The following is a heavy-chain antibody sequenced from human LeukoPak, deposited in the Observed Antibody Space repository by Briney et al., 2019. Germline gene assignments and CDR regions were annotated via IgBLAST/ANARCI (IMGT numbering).Heavy chain of an antibody. CDR2: ISSSSSTI. Sequence: GGSLRLSCAASGFTFSSYSMNWVRQAPGKGLEWVSYISSSSSTIYYADSVKGRFTISRDNAKNSLYLQMNSLRAEDTAVYYCARDRYYYDSSRPMVFDYWGQGTLVTVSS. CDR1: GFTFSSYS. D-gene: IGHD3-22*01. CDR3: ARDRYYYDSSRPMVFDY. V-gene: IGHV3-48*01. J-gene: IGHJ4*02.